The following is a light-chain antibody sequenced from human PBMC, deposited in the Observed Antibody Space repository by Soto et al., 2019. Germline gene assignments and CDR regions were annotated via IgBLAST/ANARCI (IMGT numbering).Light chain of an antibody. CDR2: KAS. J-gene: IGKJ1*01. Sequence: DIQMTQSPSTLSASVGDRVTITCRASQSISTWLAWYQQKPGKAPKLLIYKASSLESGVPSRFSGSGSWTEFTLTISSLQPDDSATYYCQQYDDYWTFGQGTKVEIK. CDR3: QQYDDYWT. CDR1: QSISTW. V-gene: IGKV1-5*03.